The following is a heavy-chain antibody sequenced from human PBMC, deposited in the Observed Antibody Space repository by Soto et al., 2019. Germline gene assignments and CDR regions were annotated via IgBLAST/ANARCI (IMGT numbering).Heavy chain of an antibody. CDR3: ARDSYGSGAGY. V-gene: IGHV1-18*01. CDR2: TNAYNCNT. CDR1: GYTFASYG. Sequence: VQLVQYGSEVKKPGASVKVSCKASGYTFASYGISWVRQSPGKGREWMGWTNAYNCNTNYAQKLQGRGTRTPDTSPSTAYMEMRSLGSDDTAVYYCARDSYGSGAGYWGQGTLVTVSS. J-gene: IGHJ4*02. D-gene: IGHD3-10*01.